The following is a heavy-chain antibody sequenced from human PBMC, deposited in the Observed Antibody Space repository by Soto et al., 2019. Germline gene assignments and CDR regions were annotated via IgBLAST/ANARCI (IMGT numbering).Heavy chain of an antibody. Sequence: EVQLVESGGGLVKPGGSLRLSCAASGFTFNTYDMNWVRQAPGKGLEWVSSITTSSAYIYYADSLKGRITISRDNAKNSLFRQMNSRRAEDTAVYYCVRSGTARLLRHSWFDTWGQGTLVTVSS. J-gene: IGHJ5*02. CDR1: GFTFNTYD. V-gene: IGHV3-21*01. D-gene: IGHD2-21*01. CDR3: VRSGTARLLRHSWFDT. CDR2: ITTSSAYI.